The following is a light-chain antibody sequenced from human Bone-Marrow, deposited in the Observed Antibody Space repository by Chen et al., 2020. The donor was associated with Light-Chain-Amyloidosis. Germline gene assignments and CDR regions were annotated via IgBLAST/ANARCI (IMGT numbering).Light chain of an antibody. J-gene: IGKJ4*01. CDR1: QTISSNY. CDR2: GSS. V-gene: IGKV3-20*01. Sequence: EIVLTQSPGTLSLSPGEGANLSCRASQTISSNYLTWYQQKFGQAPRLLIYGSSSRATCIPDRFTGSGSGTDFTLTINRLEPEDFAMYYCQQYVTSPLTFGGGTKVEIK. CDR3: QQYVTSPLT.